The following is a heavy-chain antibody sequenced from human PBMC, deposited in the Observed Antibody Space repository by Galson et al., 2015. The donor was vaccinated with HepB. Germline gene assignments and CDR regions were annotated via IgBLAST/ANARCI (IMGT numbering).Heavy chain of an antibody. CDR2: IDPSDSYT. CDR1: GYSFTSYW. V-gene: IGHV5-10-1*01. CDR3: ARPEGSRDGYNSYYYYGMDV. Sequence: QSGAEVKKPGESLRISCTGSGYSFTSYWISWVRQMPGKGLEWMGRIDPSDSYTNYSPSFQGHVTISADKSISTAYLQWSSLKASDTAMYYCARPEGSRDGYNSYYYYGMDVWGQGTTVTVSS. J-gene: IGHJ6*02. D-gene: IGHD5-24*01.